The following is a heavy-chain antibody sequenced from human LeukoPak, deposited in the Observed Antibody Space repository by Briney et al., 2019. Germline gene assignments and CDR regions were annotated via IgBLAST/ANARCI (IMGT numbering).Heavy chain of an antibody. V-gene: IGHV3-48*01. D-gene: IGHD4-23*01. J-gene: IGHJ4*02. CDR2: ISSSSSTI. CDR1: GFTFSSYS. CDR3: ARDVEYWEYGGRRDFDY. Sequence: PGGSLRLSCAASGFTFSSYSMNWVRQAPGKGLEWVSYISSSSSTIYYADSVKGRFTISRDNAKNSLYLQMNSLRAEDTAVYYCARDVEYWEYGGRRDFDYWGQGTLVTVSS.